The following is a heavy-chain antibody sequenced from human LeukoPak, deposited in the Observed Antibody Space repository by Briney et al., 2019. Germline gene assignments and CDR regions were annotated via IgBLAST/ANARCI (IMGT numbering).Heavy chain of an antibody. CDR3: ARGAIAAAGTNAFDI. V-gene: IGHV4-34*01. CDR1: GVSFSDNY. D-gene: IGHD6-13*01. J-gene: IGHJ3*02. Sequence: SETLSLTCDVYGVSFSDNYWSWIRQPPGKGLEYIGYIYYSGSTYYNPSLKSRVTISVDTSKNQFSLKLSSVTAADTAVYYCARGAIAAAGTNAFDIWGQGTMVTVSS. CDR2: IYYSGST.